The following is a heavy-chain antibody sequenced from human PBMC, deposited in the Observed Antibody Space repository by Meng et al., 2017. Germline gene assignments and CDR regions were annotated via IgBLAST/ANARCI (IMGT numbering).Heavy chain of an antibody. CDR2: ISYDGSNK. J-gene: IGHJ4*02. CDR1: GFTVGDYA. V-gene: IGHV3-30*04. D-gene: IGHD2-15*01. Sequence: GESLKISCTASGFTVGDYAMSWFRQAPGKGLEWVAVISYDGSNKYYADSVKGRFTISRDNSKNTLYLQMNSLRAEDTAVYYCALVAAASYFDYWGQGTLVTVSS. CDR3: ALVAAASYFDY.